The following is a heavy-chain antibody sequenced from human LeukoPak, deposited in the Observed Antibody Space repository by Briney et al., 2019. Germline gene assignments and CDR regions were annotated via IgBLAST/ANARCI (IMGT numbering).Heavy chain of an antibody. CDR3: ATEAYCGGDCPIKLRF. CDR2: FDPEDGET. D-gene: IGHD2-21*02. V-gene: IGHV1-24*01. J-gene: IGHJ4*02. CDR1: GYTLTELS. Sequence: GASVKGSCKVSGYTLTELSMHSVRQAPGKGLEWMGGFDPEDGETIYPQRFQGRVTLTEDTSTDTAYMELSSSRFEDTAVYYCATEAYCGGDCPIKLRFWGQGTLVTVSS.